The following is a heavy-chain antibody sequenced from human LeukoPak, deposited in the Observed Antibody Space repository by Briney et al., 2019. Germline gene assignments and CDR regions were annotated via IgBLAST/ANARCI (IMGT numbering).Heavy chain of an antibody. CDR3: TRDLSGVNPLGY. J-gene: IGHJ4*02. Sequence: GGSLRLSCAVSGFTVSSNYMSWVRQPPGKGLEWVSVIYSGGSTYYADSVKGRFTISRHDSRDTLYLQMNSLRVEDTAVYYCTRDLSGVNPLGYWGQGTLVTVSS. CDR1: GFTVSSNY. D-gene: IGHD2-8*01. V-gene: IGHV3-53*04. CDR2: IYSGGST.